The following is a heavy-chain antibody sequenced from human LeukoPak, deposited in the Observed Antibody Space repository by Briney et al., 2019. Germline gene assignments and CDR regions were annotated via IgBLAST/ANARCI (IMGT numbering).Heavy chain of an antibody. V-gene: IGHV1-18*01. Sequence: ASVKVSCKASGGTFSSYAISWVRQAPGQGLEWMGWISAYNGNTNYAQKLQGRVTMTTDTSTSTAYMELRSLRSDDTAVYYCAREGREEPQRDYWGQGTLVTVSS. CDR2: ISAYNGNT. CDR1: GGTFSSYA. J-gene: IGHJ4*02. CDR3: AREGREEPQRDY. D-gene: IGHD1-26*01.